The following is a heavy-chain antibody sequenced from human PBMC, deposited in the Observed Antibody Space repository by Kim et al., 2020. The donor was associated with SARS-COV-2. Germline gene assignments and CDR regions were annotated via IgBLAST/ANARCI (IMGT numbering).Heavy chain of an antibody. CDR2: IYYSGST. V-gene: IGHV4-39*07. CDR3: ARDDYSAFDI. J-gene: IGHJ3*02. Sequence: SETLSLTCTVSGGSISSSSYYWGWIRQPPGKGLEWIGSIYYSGSTYYNPSLKSRVTISVDTSKNQFSLKLSSVTAADTAVYYCARDDYSAFDIWGQGTMVTVSS. D-gene: IGHD2-15*01. CDR1: GGSISSSSYY.